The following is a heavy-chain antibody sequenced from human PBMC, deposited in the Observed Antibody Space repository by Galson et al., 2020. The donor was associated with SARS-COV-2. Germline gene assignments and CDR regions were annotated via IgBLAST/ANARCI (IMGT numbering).Heavy chain of an antibody. J-gene: IGHJ3*02. D-gene: IGHD1-26*01. Sequence: GGSLRLSCAASGFTFSSYGMHWVRQAPGKGLEWVAVISYDGSNTYYADSVKGRFTISRDNSKNTLYLQMNSLRAEDTAVYYCAKGKGGSYFDAFDIWGQWTMVTVSS. CDR3: AKGKGGSYFDAFDI. V-gene: IGHV3-30*18. CDR2: ISYDGSNT. CDR1: GFTFSSYG.